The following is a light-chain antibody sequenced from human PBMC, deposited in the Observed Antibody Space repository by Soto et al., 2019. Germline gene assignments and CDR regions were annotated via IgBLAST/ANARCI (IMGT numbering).Light chain of an antibody. J-gene: IGKJ1*01. CDR3: QQYNSYWT. CDR2: KAS. Sequence: DIRVTQSPSTLSASVGDRVTITCRASQSISSWLAWYEQKPGKAPKLLIYKASSLQIGVPSRFSGSGSGTEFTLTVSSLQPDDFATYYCQQYNSYWTFGQGTKV. CDR1: QSISSW. V-gene: IGKV1-5*03.